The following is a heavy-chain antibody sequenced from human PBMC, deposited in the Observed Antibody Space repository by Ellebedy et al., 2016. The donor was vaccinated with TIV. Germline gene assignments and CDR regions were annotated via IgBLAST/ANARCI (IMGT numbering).Heavy chain of an antibody. V-gene: IGHV4-39*07. D-gene: IGHD3-3*01. CDR2: IYYSGST. CDR3: ARDEPISDWALDY. Sequence: MPSETLSLTCTVSGGSISSSSYYWGWIRQPPGKGLEWIGSIYYSGSTYYNPSLKSRVTISVDTSKNQFSLKLSSVTAADTAVYYCARDEPISDWALDYWGQGTLVTVSS. J-gene: IGHJ4*02. CDR1: GGSISSSSYY.